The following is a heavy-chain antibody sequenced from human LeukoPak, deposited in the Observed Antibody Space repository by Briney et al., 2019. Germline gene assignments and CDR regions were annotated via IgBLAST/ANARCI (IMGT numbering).Heavy chain of an antibody. D-gene: IGHD4-17*01. CDR2: INTNTGNP. V-gene: IGHV7-4-1*02. Sequence: ASVTVSCTASGYTFTSYAMNWVRQAPGQGLEWMGWINTNTGNPTYAQGFTGRFVFSLDTSVSTAYLQISSLKAEDTAVYYCARGLARSVTVEDYWGQGTLVTVSS. J-gene: IGHJ4*02. CDR1: GYTFTSYA. CDR3: ARGLARSVTVEDY.